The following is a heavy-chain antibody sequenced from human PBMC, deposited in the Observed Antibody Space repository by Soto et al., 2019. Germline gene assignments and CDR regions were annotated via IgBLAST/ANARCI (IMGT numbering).Heavy chain of an antibody. D-gene: IGHD6-19*01. Sequence: QVQLVQSGAEVKKPGASVKVSCKASGYTFTSYYMHWVRQAPGQGLEWMGIINPSGGSTSYAQKFPGRVTMTRDTSTGTVYMELSSLRSEDTAVYYCARDLGTVAGTGNWFDPWGQGTLVTVSS. CDR2: INPSGGST. CDR1: GYTFTSYY. J-gene: IGHJ5*02. CDR3: ARDLGTVAGTGNWFDP. V-gene: IGHV1-46*01.